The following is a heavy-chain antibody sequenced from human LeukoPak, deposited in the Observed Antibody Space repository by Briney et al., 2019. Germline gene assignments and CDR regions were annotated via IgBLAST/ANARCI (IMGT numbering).Heavy chain of an antibody. V-gene: IGHV4-39*07. CDR3: ARDLSSSWYVGREFDC. CDR2: IYYSGST. D-gene: IGHD6-13*01. J-gene: IGHJ4*02. Sequence: SETLSLTCTVSGGSISSSSYYWGWSRQPPGKGLEWIGSIYYSGSTYYNPSLKSRVTISVATSKNQFSLKLSSVTAADTAVYYCARDLSSSWYVGREFDCWGQGTLVTVSS. CDR1: GGSISSSSYY.